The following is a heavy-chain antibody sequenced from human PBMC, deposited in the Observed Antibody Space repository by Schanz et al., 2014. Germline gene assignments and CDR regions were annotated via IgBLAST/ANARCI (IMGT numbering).Heavy chain of an antibody. V-gene: IGHV3-48*01. Sequence: QLVGSGGGLIQPGGSLRLSCTASGFAFSSYSMNWVRQAPGKGLEWVSDISSGSSYANYADSVKGRFTISRDNARNSLYLHMNTLGAEDTAVYYCAKDSTHIDIVLVPTAIDYWGQGTLVTVSS. CDR2: ISSGSSYA. J-gene: IGHJ4*02. CDR3: AKDSTHIDIVLVPTAIDY. D-gene: IGHD2-2*01. CDR1: GFAFSSYS.